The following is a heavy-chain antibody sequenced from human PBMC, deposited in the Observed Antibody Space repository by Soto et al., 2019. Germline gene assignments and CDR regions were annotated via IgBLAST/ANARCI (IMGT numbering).Heavy chain of an antibody. V-gene: IGHV6-1*01. D-gene: IGHD4-17*01. J-gene: IGHJ5*02. Sequence: PSQTLSLTCAISGDSVSSNSAAWNWIRQSPSRGLEWLGRTYYRSKWYNDYAVSVKSRITINPDTSKNQFSLKLSSVTAADTAVYYCARLPWADYGGIFDPWGQGTLVTVS. CDR2: TYYRSKWYN. CDR3: ARLPWADYGGIFDP. CDR1: GDSVSSNSAA.